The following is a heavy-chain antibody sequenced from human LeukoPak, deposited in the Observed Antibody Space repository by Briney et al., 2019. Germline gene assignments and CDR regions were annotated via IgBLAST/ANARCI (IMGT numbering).Heavy chain of an antibody. Sequence: GGSLRLSCAASGFTFSTYWMHWIRQAPGKGLVWVSRINTDESDTSSADSVKGRFTISRDNAKSTLYLQMNSLRAEDTAIYYCARDRVESDWTYHPLFDLWGQGTQVTVSS. CDR3: ARDRVESDWTYHPLFDL. CDR1: GFTFSTYW. V-gene: IGHV3-74*03. D-gene: IGHD1-7*01. CDR2: INTDESDT. J-gene: IGHJ4*02.